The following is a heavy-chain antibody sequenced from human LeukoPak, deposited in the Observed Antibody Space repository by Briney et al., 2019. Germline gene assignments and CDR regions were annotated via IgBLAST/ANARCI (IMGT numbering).Heavy chain of an antibody. J-gene: IGHJ6*02. Sequence: GGSLRLSCAASGFTFNNYAMTWVRQAPGKGLEWVSSISGSGGSTYYADSVKGRFTISRDNSKNTVYLQMNSLRAEDTALYYCANFRGQSYYSSPMDVWGQGTTATVSS. CDR1: GFTFNNYA. V-gene: IGHV3-23*01. CDR2: ISGSGGST. CDR3: ANFRGQSYYSSPMDV.